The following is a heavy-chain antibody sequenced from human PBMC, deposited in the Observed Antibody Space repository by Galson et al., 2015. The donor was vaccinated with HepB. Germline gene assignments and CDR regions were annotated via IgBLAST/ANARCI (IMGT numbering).Heavy chain of an antibody. Sequence: SLRLSCAASGFTFSSYAMHWVRQAPGKGLEWVAVISYDGSNKYYADSVKGRFTISRDNSKNTLYLQMNSLRAEDTAVYYCARGGTDRSGYYREWDYWGQGTLVTVSS. CDR3: ARGGTDRSGYYREWDY. J-gene: IGHJ4*02. CDR2: ISYDGSNK. D-gene: IGHD3-22*01. V-gene: IGHV3-30-3*01. CDR1: GFTFSSYA.